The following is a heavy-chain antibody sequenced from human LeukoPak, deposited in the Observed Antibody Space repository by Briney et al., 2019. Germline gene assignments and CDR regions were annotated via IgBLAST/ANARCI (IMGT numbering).Heavy chain of an antibody. CDR3: ATHRSFSFES. Sequence: GGSLRLSCVVSGFNLSTRWMHWVRQPPGKGLVWVSRITIDGTSTTYADSVKGRFTISRDNAKNTVYLQMNSLGAEDTAVYYCATHRSFSFESWGQGTLVTVSS. CDR1: GFNLSTRW. V-gene: IGHV3-74*01. D-gene: IGHD3-3*01. CDR2: ITIDGTST. J-gene: IGHJ4*02.